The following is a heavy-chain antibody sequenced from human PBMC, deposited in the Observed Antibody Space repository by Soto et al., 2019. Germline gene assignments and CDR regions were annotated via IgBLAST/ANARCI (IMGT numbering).Heavy chain of an antibody. CDR3: ARVPTDTSEYYYGMDV. Sequence: ASVKVSCKASGYTFTSAAMHWLRQAAGQRPEWMGWINAGNGNTKYSQKFQGRVTITRDISASTVYMEMSSLRSEDTAVYYCARVPTDTSEYYYGMDVWGQGTTVTVSS. CDR2: INAGNGNT. CDR1: GYTFTSAA. D-gene: IGHD3-9*01. J-gene: IGHJ6*02. V-gene: IGHV1-3*01.